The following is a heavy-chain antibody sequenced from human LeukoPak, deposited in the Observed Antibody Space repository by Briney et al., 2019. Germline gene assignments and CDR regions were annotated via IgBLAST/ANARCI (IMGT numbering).Heavy chain of an antibody. J-gene: IGHJ4*02. V-gene: IGHV1-2*06. CDR3: AGYGYYYDSSGKGYFDY. D-gene: IGHD3-22*01. CDR1: GYTFTGYY. Sequence: ASVKVSCKASGYTFTGYYMHRVRQAPGQGLEWMGRINPNSGGTNYAQKFQGRVTMTRDTSISTAYMELSSLRSEDTAVYYCAGYGYYYDSSGKGYFDYWGQGTLVTVSS. CDR2: INPNSGGT.